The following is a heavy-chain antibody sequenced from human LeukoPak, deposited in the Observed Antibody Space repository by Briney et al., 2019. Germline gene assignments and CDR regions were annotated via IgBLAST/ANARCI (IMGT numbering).Heavy chain of an antibody. J-gene: IGHJ6*02. Sequence: GGSLRLSCAASGFTFSSYSMNWVRQAPGKGLEWVSSISYSSSSIYYADSVKGRFTISRDNAKNSLYLQMNSLRAEDTAVYYCAKGIVVPVYYGMDVWGQGTTVTVSS. CDR3: AKGIVVPVYYGMDV. CDR2: ISYSSSSI. CDR1: GFTFSSYS. V-gene: IGHV3-21*04. D-gene: IGHD2-2*01.